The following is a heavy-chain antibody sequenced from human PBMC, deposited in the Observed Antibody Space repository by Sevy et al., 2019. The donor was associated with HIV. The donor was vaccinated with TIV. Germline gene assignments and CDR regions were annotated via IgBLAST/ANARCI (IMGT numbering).Heavy chain of an antibody. CDR1: GFTFSSYS. CDR2: ISISSSYI. J-gene: IGHJ4*02. Sequence: GGSLRLSCAASGFTFSSYSMNWVRQAPGKGLEWVSSISISSSYIYYTDSVKGRFTISRDNAKNSLYLQMNSLRAEDTAVYYCARFSSGWGLDYWGQGTLVTVSS. CDR3: ARFSSGWGLDY. V-gene: IGHV3-21*01. D-gene: IGHD6-19*01.